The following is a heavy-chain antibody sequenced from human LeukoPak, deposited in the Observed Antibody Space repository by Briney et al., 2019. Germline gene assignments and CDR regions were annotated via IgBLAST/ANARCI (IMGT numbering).Heavy chain of an antibody. CDR1: GGPISSGGYY. D-gene: IGHD4-17*01. Sequence: SQTLSLTCTVSGGPISSGGYYWSWIRQHPGKGLEWIGYIYYSGSTYYNPSLKSRVTISVDTSKNQFSLKLSSVTAADTAVYYCARDRYGDSDAFDIWGQGTMVTVSS. CDR3: ARDRYGDSDAFDI. J-gene: IGHJ3*02. V-gene: IGHV4-31*03. CDR2: IYYSGST.